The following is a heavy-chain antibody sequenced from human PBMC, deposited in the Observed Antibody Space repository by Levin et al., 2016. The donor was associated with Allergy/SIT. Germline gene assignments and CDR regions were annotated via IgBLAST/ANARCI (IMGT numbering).Heavy chain of an antibody. CDR2: IYYSGST. D-gene: IGHD5-12*01. Sequence: WIRQPPGKGLEWIGYIYYSGSTNYNPSLKSRVTISVDTSKNQFSLKLSSVTAADTAVYYCASVALREWLQPTYYFDYWGQGTLVTVSS. J-gene: IGHJ4*02. CDR3: ASVALREWLQPTYYFDY. V-gene: IGHV4-59*01.